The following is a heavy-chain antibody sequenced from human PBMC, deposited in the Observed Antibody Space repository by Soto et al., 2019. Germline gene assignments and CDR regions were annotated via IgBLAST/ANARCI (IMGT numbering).Heavy chain of an antibody. CDR1: GGTFSSYA. V-gene: IGHV1-69*13. Sequence: SVKVSCKASGGTFSSYAISWVRQAPGQGLEWMGGIIPIFGTANYAQKFQGRVTITADEPTSTAYMELSSLRSEDTAVYYCARVTTGTTKFYYYYGMDVWGQGTTVTVSS. CDR3: ARVTTGTTKFYYYYGMDV. CDR2: IIPIFGTA. J-gene: IGHJ6*02. D-gene: IGHD1-7*01.